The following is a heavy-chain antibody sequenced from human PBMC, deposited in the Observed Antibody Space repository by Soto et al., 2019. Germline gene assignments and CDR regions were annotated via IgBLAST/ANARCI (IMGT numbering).Heavy chain of an antibody. Sequence: PSETLSLTCTVSGGSISSGGYYWSWIRQHPGKGLEWIGYIYYSGSTYYNPSLKSRVTISVDTSKNQFSLKLSSVTAADTAVYYCARGGSSSNRNPLDYWGQGTLVTVSS. CDR3: ARGGSSSNRNPLDY. J-gene: IGHJ4*02. V-gene: IGHV4-31*03. CDR1: GGSISSGGYY. D-gene: IGHD6-6*01. CDR2: IYYSGST.